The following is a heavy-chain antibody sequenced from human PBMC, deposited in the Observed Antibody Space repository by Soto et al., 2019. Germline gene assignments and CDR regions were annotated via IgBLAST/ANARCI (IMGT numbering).Heavy chain of an antibody. D-gene: IGHD3-22*01. CDR3: ARGVYYDSRGYYFFF. Sequence: ASVKVSCKASGGTFSRYALSWVRQAPGQGPEWMGGIVPMFGTANYAQKFQGRVTITADESTSTAYMELSSLRSEDTAVYYCARGVYYDSRGYYFFFWGQGTLVTVSS. V-gene: IGHV1-69*13. CDR1: GGTFSRYA. CDR2: IVPMFGTA. J-gene: IGHJ4*02.